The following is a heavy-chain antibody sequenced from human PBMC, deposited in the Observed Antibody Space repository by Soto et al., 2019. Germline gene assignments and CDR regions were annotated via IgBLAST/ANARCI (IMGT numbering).Heavy chain of an antibody. D-gene: IGHD1-26*01. CDR1: GDSVSSKSAT. CDR2: TYYRSKWST. J-gene: IGHJ5*01. Sequence: PSQTLSLTCAISGDSVSSKSATWNWIRQSPSRGLEWLGRTYYRSKWSTDYAVSVNNRITINPDTSKNQFSLQLNSVTPEDTAMYYCTRALSGGYDSWGQGTLVTVSS. CDR3: TRALSGGYDS. V-gene: IGHV6-1*01.